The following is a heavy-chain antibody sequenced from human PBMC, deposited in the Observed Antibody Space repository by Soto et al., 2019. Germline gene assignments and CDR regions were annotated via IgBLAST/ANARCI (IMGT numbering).Heavy chain of an antibody. CDR1: GYIFTRYY. CDR2: INPSGGST. V-gene: IGHV1-46*01. D-gene: IGHD3-10*01. CDR3: AREDRGYGSGTYYTDY. J-gene: IGHJ4*02. Sequence: ASVKVSCKASGYIFTRYYMQWVRQAPGQGLEWMGTINPSGGSTSYAQKFQGRVTITRDTSTSTVYMELSSLRSEDTAVYYCAREDRGYGSGTYYTDYWGQGTLVTVSS.